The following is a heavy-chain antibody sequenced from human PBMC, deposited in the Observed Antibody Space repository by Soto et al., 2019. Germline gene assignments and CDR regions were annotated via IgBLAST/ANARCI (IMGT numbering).Heavy chain of an antibody. CDR1: GFTFGSYV. CDR3: AKDSPLITMIWPGGFDI. CDR2: ISGSGGSI. Sequence: PGGSLRLSCAGSGFTFGSYVMSWVRQAPGKGLEWVASISGSGGSIYYADSVKGRCTISRDNSKNTLYLQVNSLRADDAAVYYCAKDSPLITMIWPGGFDIWGQGTMVTVSS. D-gene: IGHD3-22*01. V-gene: IGHV3-23*01. J-gene: IGHJ3*02.